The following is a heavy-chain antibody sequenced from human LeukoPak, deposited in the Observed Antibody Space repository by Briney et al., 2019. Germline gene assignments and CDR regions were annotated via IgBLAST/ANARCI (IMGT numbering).Heavy chain of an antibody. D-gene: IGHD6-13*01. Sequence: PSETLSLTCAVSGGSISSYYWSWIRQPPGKGLEWIGYIYYSGSTNYNPSLKSRVTISVDTSKNQFPLKLSSVTAADTAVYYCARGYGSSSWYYFDYWGQGTLVTVSS. CDR2: IYYSGST. J-gene: IGHJ4*02. CDR3: ARGYGSSSWYYFDY. V-gene: IGHV4-59*01. CDR1: GGSISSYY.